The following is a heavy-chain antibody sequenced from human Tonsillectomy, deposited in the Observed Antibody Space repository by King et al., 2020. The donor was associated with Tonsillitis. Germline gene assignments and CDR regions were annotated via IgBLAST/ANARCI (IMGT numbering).Heavy chain of an antibody. V-gene: IGHV3-53*01. CDR2: IYSGGST. D-gene: IGHD3-10*01. Sequence: VQLVESGGGLIQPGGSLRLSCAASGFTVSSNYMSWVRQAPGKGLEWVSVIYSGGSTYYADSVKGRLTISRDNSKNTLYLQMNSRRAEDTAVYYCARDRGLSLYYYYGMDVWGQGTTVTVSS. CDR1: GFTVSSNY. J-gene: IGHJ6*02. CDR3: ARDRGLSLYYYYGMDV.